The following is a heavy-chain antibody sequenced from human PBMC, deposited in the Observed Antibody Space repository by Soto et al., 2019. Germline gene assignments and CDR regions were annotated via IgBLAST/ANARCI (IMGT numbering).Heavy chain of an antibody. CDR1: GFTLSSYG. J-gene: IGHJ3*02. CDR3: ANIPYSWNGADAFDI. D-gene: IGHD1-1*01. CDR2: ISYDGSNK. V-gene: IGHV3-30*18. Sequence: QVQLVESGGGVVQPGRSLRLSCAASGFTLSSYGMHWVRQAPGKGLEWVAVISYDGSNKYYADSVKSRFTISRDNSKNTLYLQMNSLRAEDTAVYYCANIPYSWNGADAFDIWGQGTLVTVSS.